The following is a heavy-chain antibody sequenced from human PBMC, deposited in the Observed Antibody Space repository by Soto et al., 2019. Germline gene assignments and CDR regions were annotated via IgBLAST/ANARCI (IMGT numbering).Heavy chain of an antibody. Sequence: PSETLSLTCAVSGGSISSGGYSWSWIRQPPGKGLEWIGYIYHSGSTYYNPSLKSRVTISVDTSKNQFSLKLSSVTAADTAVYYCAIVPYSSSWCVQFDYRAQRTPVTVSS. J-gene: IGHJ4*02. CDR1: GGSISSGGYS. V-gene: IGHV4-30-2*01. CDR3: AIVPYSSSWCVQFDY. D-gene: IGHD6-13*01. CDR2: IYHSGST.